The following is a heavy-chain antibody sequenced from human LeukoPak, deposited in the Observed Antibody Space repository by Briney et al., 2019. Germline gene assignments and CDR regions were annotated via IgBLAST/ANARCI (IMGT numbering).Heavy chain of an antibody. Sequence: GGSLRLSCAASGFTFSGNWMSWVRQAPGKGLEWVANIKQDGSEKYYVDSVKGRFTISRDNAKNSLYLQMNSLRAEDTAIYYCTRHLDGSFDYWGQGTLVTVSS. D-gene: IGHD1-1*01. J-gene: IGHJ4*02. CDR2: IKQDGSEK. V-gene: IGHV3-7*01. CDR3: TRHLDGSFDY. CDR1: GFTFSGNW.